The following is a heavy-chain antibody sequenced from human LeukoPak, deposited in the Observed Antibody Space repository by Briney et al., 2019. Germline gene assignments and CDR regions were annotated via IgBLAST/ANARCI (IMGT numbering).Heavy chain of an antibody. CDR2: VIPILGMA. V-gene: IGHV1-69*04. J-gene: IGHJ4*02. Sequence: SVKVSCKASGGTFSSYAGSWVRQAPGQGLEWMGRVIPILGMANYAQKFQGRVTITADKSTNTAYMELSSLRSDDTAVYYCARVLGGGSYYSLDYWGQGTLVTVSS. CDR1: GGTFSSYA. D-gene: IGHD1-26*01. CDR3: ARVLGGGSYYSLDY.